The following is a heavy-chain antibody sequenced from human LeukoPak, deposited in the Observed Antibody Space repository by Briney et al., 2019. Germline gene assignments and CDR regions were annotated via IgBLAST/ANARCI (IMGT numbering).Heavy chain of an antibody. CDR2: FDPEDGET. Sequence: ASVKVSCKVSGYTLTELSMHWVRQAPGKGLEWMGGFDPEDGETIYAQKFQGRVTMTEDTSTDTAYMELSSLRSEDTAVHYCATDRIGYVTIFGVVKDYGMDVWGQGTTVTVSS. V-gene: IGHV1-24*01. D-gene: IGHD3-3*01. CDR1: GYTLTELS. J-gene: IGHJ6*02. CDR3: ATDRIGYVTIFGVVKDYGMDV.